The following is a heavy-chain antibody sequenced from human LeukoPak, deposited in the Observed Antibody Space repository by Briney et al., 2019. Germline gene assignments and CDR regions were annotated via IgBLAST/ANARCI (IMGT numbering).Heavy chain of an antibody. CDR3: ARVSPNLRFDY. Sequence: SSETLSLTCTVSGGPISSYYLSWIRQPPGKGLEWIGYIYYSGSTNYNPSLKSRVTISVDTSKNQFSLKLSSVTAADTAVYYCARVSPNLRFDYWGQGTLVTVSS. D-gene: IGHD1-7*01. J-gene: IGHJ4*02. CDR1: GGPISSYY. V-gene: IGHV4-59*01. CDR2: IYYSGST.